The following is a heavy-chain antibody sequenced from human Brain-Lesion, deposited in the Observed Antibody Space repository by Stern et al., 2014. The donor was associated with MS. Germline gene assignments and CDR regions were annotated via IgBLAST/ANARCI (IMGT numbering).Heavy chain of an antibody. J-gene: IGHJ4*02. D-gene: IGHD2/OR15-2a*01. CDR1: GFSFSSFG. CDR3: AKDRQYLTFFFDF. V-gene: IGHV3-30*18. CDR2: LSYDVSK. Sequence: VQLVESGGGVVQPGRPLTLSCAASGFSFSSFGMHLVRQPPGKGLDWVGLLSYDVSKDYPYSVKGRVAISRDNSKNTLYLQMNSLRAEDTAVYYCAKDRQYLTFFFDFWGQGSLVTVSS.